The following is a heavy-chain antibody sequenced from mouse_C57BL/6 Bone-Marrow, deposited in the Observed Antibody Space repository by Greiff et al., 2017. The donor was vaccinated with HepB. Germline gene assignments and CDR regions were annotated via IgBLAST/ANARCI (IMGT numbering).Heavy chain of an antibody. CDR3: ARIRDYDYDGDVPFAY. CDR2: IWTGGGT. V-gene: IGHV2-9-1*01. CDR1: GFSLTSYA. J-gene: IGHJ3*01. Sequence: VKVVESGPGLVAPSQSLSITCTVSGFSLTSYAISWVRQPPGKGLEWLGVIWTGGGTNYNSALKSRLSISKDNSKSQVFLKMNSLQTDDTARYYCARIRDYDYDGDVPFAYWGQGTLVTVSA. D-gene: IGHD2-4*01.